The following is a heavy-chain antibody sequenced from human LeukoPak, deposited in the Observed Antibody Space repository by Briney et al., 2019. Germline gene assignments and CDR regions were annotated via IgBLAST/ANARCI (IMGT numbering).Heavy chain of an antibody. V-gene: IGHV4-59*01. J-gene: IGHJ4*02. CDR3: ARHDYGATRDY. Sequence: SETLSLTCTVSGGSISSYHWSWIRQPPGKVLEWIGYIHYSGSTNYNPSLKSRVTISVDTSKNQFSLKLSSVTAADTAVYYCARHDYGATRDYWGQGTLVTVSS. D-gene: IGHD4-17*01. CDR1: GGSISSYH. CDR2: IHYSGST.